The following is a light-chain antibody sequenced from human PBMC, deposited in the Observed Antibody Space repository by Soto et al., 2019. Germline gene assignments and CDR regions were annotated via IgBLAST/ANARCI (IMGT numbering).Light chain of an antibody. J-gene: IGKJ1*01. CDR1: QTAKTY. CDR3: QQTSTTPGT. CDR2: ASY. V-gene: IGKV1-39*01. Sequence: DVQMTQSPSSLSASVGDSVTITCRSSQTAKTYLNWYQHKPGKAPHLLLYASYRLQTGVASRFSGSGSGTYFSLTISSLQPEDFATYYCQQTSTTPGTFGQGTKVEIK.